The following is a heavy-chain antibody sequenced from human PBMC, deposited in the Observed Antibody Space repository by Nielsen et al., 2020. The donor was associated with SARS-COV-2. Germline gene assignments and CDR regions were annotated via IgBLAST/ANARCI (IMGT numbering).Heavy chain of an antibody. D-gene: IGHD1-26*01. Sequence: GESLKISCAASGFTFDDYAMHWVRQAPGKGLEWVSSISSSSSYIYYADSVKGRFTISRDNAKNSLYLQMNSLRAEDTAVYYCARVLGGGVIDYWGQGTLVTVSS. CDR3: ARVLGGGVIDY. CDR1: GFTFDDYA. CDR2: ISSSSSYI. V-gene: IGHV3-21*01. J-gene: IGHJ4*02.